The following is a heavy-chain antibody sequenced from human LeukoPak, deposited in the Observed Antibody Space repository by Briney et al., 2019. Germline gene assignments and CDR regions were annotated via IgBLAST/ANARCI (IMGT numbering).Heavy chain of an antibody. D-gene: IGHD6-13*01. CDR2: ITWDGSRR. CDR3: AKGPTYSSSWYAALDN. V-gene: IGHV3-43*01. CDR1: GFTFDDYT. Sequence: GGSLRLSCAASGFTFDDYTMHWVRQAPGKGLEWISLITWDGSRRYYAGSVKGRFTISRDNSKNSLYLQMKGLRTEDTALYYCAKGPTYSSSWYAALDNWGQGTLVTVSS. J-gene: IGHJ4*02.